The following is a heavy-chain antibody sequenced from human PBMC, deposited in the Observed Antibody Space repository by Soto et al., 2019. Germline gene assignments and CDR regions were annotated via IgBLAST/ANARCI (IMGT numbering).Heavy chain of an antibody. CDR3: ARDNLVGGYGDYVDY. CDR1: GGSISSGGYY. CDR2: IYYSGST. V-gene: IGHV4-31*03. Sequence: QVQLQESGPGLVKPSQTLSLTCTVSGGSISSGGYYWSWIRQHPGKGREWIGYIYYSGSTYYNPSLKRRVTISVDTSKNQFSLKLSSVTAADTAVYYCARDNLVGGYGDYVDYWGQGTLVTVSS. J-gene: IGHJ4*02. D-gene: IGHD4-17*01.